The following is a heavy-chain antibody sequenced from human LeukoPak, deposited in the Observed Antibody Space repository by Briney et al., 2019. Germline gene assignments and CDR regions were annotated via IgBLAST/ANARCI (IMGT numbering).Heavy chain of an antibody. CDR3: ARDQNIGARLKAPQYDRPIEEDSSGYASYYYYGMDV. Sequence: GGSLRLSCAASGFTFSSYARSWVRQAPGKGLEWVASISPGGGTTYYADSVKGRFTISRDNAKNSLYLQMNSLRAEDTAVYYCARDQNIGARLKAPQYDRPIEEDSSGYASYYYYGMDVWGQGTTVTVSS. V-gene: IGHV3-23*01. CDR2: ISPGGGTT. CDR1: GFTFSSYA. J-gene: IGHJ6*02. D-gene: IGHD3-22*01.